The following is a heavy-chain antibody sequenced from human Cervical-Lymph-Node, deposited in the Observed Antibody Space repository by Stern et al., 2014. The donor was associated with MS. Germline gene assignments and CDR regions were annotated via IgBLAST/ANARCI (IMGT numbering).Heavy chain of an antibody. Sequence: QVQLVESGPGLVKPSETLSLTCTVSGGSISYYYWSWIRQPPGKGLEWIEYIYYSGSTNYNPSLKSRVTISVDTSKNQFSLKLSSVTAADTAVYYCARGGSSSPPFDYWGQGTLVTVSS. CDR2: IYYSGST. D-gene: IGHD6-6*01. V-gene: IGHV4-59*01. J-gene: IGHJ4*02. CDR1: GGSISYYY. CDR3: ARGGSSSPPFDY.